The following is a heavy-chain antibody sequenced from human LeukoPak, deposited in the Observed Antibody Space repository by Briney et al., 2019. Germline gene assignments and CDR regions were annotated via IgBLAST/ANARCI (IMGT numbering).Heavy chain of an antibody. D-gene: IGHD2-15*01. J-gene: IGHJ4*02. CDR3: AKAQRGYSPPSDY. V-gene: IGHV3-30-3*01. CDR2: ISYDGSNK. CDR1: GFTFSSYA. Sequence: GRSLRLSCAASGFTFSSYAMHWVRQAPGNGLEWVAVISYDGSNKYYADSVKGRFTISRDNAKNSLYLQMNSLRPEDTALYYCAKAQRGYSPPSDYWGQGTLVTVSS.